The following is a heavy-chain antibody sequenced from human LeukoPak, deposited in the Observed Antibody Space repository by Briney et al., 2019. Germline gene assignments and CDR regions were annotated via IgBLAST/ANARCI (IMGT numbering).Heavy chain of an antibody. Sequence: ASVKVSCKASGGTFRSYAITWVRQAPGQGLEWMGGIIPIFGTGNYAQKFQGRVTISADKSTSTVYMELSSLRSEDTAMYYCARDASGWFDPWGQGTLVTVSS. CDR2: IIPIFGTG. V-gene: IGHV1-69*06. CDR3: ARDASGWFDP. J-gene: IGHJ5*02. CDR1: GGTFRSYA. D-gene: IGHD3-10*01.